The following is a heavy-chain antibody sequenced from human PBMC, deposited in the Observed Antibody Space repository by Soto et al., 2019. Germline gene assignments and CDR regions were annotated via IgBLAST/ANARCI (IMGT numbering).Heavy chain of an antibody. CDR3: AKDGRHCSGGSCPQGH. D-gene: IGHD2-15*01. V-gene: IGHV1-2*02. J-gene: IGHJ4*02. Sequence: QVQLEQSGAEVKTPGASVKVSCKTSGYTFTGHHIHWVRQAPGQGLEWMGWINPISGGTKYREKFQGRVSITRDKSSSTAYMELSSLTSDDSAAYYCAKDGRHCSGGSCPQGHWGQGTLVTVSS. CDR1: GYTFTGHH. CDR2: INPISGGT.